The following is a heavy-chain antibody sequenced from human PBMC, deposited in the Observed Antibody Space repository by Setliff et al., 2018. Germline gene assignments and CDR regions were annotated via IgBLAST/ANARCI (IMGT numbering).Heavy chain of an antibody. CDR2: IDQSGIT. CDR3: ARGRRITMIVVPPGVFDI. Sequence: SETLSLTCAVYGGSFSGYYWSWIRQPPGKGPEWIGEIDQSGITNYNPSLKSRVTISIDTSKNQFSLRLSSVTATDTAVYYCARGRRITMIVVPPGVFDIWDQGTMVTVSS. J-gene: IGHJ3*02. D-gene: IGHD3-22*01. CDR1: GGSFSGYY. V-gene: IGHV4-34*01.